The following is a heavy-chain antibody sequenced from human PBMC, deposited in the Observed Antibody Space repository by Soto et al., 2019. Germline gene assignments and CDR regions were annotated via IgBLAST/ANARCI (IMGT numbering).Heavy chain of an antibody. CDR3: AREIVVVAATIYYYYGMDV. D-gene: IGHD2-15*01. Sequence: QVQLVESGGGLVKPGGSLRLSCAASGFTFSDYYMSWIRQAPGKGLEWVSYISSSGSTIYYADCVKGRFTISRDNAKNSLYLQMNSLRAEDTAVYYCAREIVVVAATIYYYYGMDVWGQGTTVTVSS. CDR2: ISSSGSTI. V-gene: IGHV3-11*01. CDR1: GFTFSDYY. J-gene: IGHJ6*02.